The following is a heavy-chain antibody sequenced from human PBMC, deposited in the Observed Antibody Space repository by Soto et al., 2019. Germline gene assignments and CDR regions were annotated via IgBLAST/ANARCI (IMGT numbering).Heavy chain of an antibody. D-gene: IGHD3-22*01. V-gene: IGHV4-31*03. CDR3: ARLIYDSSGYYPTHIDY. Sequence: SETLSLSCTVSGGSISSGGYYWSWVRQHPGKGLEWIGYIYYSGSTYYNPSLKSRVTISVDTSKNQFSLKLSSVTAADTAVYYCARLIYDSSGYYPTHIDYWGQATLVTVSS. J-gene: IGHJ4*02. CDR2: IYYSGST. CDR1: GGSISSGGYY.